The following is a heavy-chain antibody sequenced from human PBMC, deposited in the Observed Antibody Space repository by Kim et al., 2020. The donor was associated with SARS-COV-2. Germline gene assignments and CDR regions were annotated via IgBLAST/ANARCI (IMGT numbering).Heavy chain of an antibody. J-gene: IGHJ6*02. CDR2: ISGSGGST. CDR1: GFTFSSYA. Sequence: GGSLRLSCAASGFTFSSYAMSWVRQAPGKGLEWVSAISGSGGSTYYVDSVKGRFTISRDNSKNTLYLQMNSLRAEDTAVYYCAKDWDLTGTTLPDDYYYYYGMDVWGQGTTVTVSS. V-gene: IGHV3-23*01. CDR3: AKDWDLTGTTLPDDYYYYYGMDV. D-gene: IGHD1-20*01.